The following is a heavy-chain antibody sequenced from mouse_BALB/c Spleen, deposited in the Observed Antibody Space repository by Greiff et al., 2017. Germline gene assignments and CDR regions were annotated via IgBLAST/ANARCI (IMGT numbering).Heavy chain of an antibody. Sequence: VKLMESGPGLVQPSQSLSITCTVSGFSLTSYGVHWVRQSPGKGLEWLGVIWSGGSTDYNAAFISRLSISKDNSKSQVFFKMNSLQANDTAIYYCAGYDNYAMDYWGQGTSVTVSS. D-gene: IGHD2-2*01. CDR3: AGYDNYAMDY. J-gene: IGHJ4*01. CDR1: GFSLTSYG. V-gene: IGHV2-2*02. CDR2: IWSGGST.